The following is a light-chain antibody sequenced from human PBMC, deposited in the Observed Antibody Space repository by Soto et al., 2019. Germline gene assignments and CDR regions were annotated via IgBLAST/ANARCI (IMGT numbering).Light chain of an antibody. CDR2: KAS. J-gene: IGKJ1*01. CDR3: QQYSRCST. CDR1: QTISSW. V-gene: IGKV1-5*03. Sequence: DIQVTQSPSTLSASVGDRVTITCRASQTISSWLAWYQQKPGMAPKLLIYKASTLQSGVPSRFSGSGYATEFTLTISSLQPDDFATYYCQQYSRCSTFGQGTKVELK.